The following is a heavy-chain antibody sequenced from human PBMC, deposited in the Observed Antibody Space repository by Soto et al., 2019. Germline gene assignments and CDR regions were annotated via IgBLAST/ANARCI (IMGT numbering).Heavy chain of an antibody. Sequence: QITLKESGPTLVKPTQTLTLTCTFSGFSLSTSGVGVGWIRQPPGKALEWLALIYWDDDKRYSPSLKSRLTITKDTPKNQVVLTMTNMDPVDTAPYYCAHPSPQLWSRGNKPLYFDYWGQGTLVTVSS. CDR2: IYWDDDK. CDR1: GFSLSTSGVG. V-gene: IGHV2-5*02. CDR3: AHPSPQLWSRGNKPLYFDY. J-gene: IGHJ4*02. D-gene: IGHD5-18*01.